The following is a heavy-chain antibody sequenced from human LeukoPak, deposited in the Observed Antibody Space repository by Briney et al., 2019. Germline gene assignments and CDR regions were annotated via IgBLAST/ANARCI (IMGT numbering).Heavy chain of an antibody. CDR2: FYYSGRT. Sequence: PSETLSLTCSVSGGAVSRFYWSWIRQPPGKGLEWIGYFYYSGRTKYNPSLKSRVTMSGDTSKNQLSLKLRSVTAADTAVYYCARHRFASAVILDYWGQGDLVTVSS. V-gene: IGHV4-59*08. J-gene: IGHJ4*02. CDR1: GGAVSRFY. CDR3: ARHRFASAVILDY. D-gene: IGHD2-21*02.